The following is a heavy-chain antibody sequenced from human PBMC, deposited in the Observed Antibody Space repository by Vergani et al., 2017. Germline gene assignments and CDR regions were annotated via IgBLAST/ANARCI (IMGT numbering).Heavy chain of an antibody. CDR3: ARANYYDSSGYYSRVYYFDY. J-gene: IGHJ4*02. CDR1: GGSISSYY. D-gene: IGHD3-22*01. Sequence: QVQLQESGPGLVKPSETLSLTCTVSGGSISSYYWSWIRQPPGKGLEWIGYIYYSGSTNYNPSLMSRVTISVDTSKNQFSLKLSSVTAADTAVYYCARANYYDSSGYYSRVYYFDYWGQGTLVTVSS. V-gene: IGHV4-59*01. CDR2: IYYSGST.